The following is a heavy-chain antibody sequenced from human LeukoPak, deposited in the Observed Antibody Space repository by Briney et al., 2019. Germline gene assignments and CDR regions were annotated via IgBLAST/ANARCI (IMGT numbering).Heavy chain of an antibody. D-gene: IGHD1-26*01. V-gene: IGHV1-46*01. J-gene: IGHJ5*02. CDR2: INPSGGST. Sequence: GASVKVSCKASGYTFTSYYMHWVRQAPGQGLEWMGIINPSGGSTSYAQKFQGRVTMTRDTSISTAYMELSRLRSDDTAVYYCARGDQGSWFDPWGQGTLVTVSS. CDR1: GYTFTSYY. CDR3: ARGDQGSWFDP.